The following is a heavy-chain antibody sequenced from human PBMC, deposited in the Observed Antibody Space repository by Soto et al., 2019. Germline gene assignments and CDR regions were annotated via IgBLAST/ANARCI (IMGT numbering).Heavy chain of an antibody. CDR1: GFTFSSYW. CDR2: INSDGSST. D-gene: IGHD4-17*01. J-gene: IGHJ4*02. V-gene: IGHV3-74*01. Sequence: GGSLRLSCAASGFTFSSYWMHWVRQAPGKGLVWVSRINSDGSSTTYADSVKGRFTISRDNARNTLYLQMNSLRAEDTAVYYCAKDDATFTVTTFDYWGQGTLVTVSS. CDR3: AKDDATFTVTTFDY.